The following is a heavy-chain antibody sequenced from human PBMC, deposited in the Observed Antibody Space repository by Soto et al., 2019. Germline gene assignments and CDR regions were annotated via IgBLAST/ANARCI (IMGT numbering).Heavy chain of an antibody. Sequence: QVHLVQPGAEVKKPGASVRFSCKASGSSFTAYYMHCVRQAPGQGLEWMGWTNTKTGVKNYAQRVQGRVTMTGDTSINTAYMEWSRLRTDDPAFYYGARVVPTGWFDPWGQGTVVTVSS. J-gene: IGHJ5*02. D-gene: IGHD2-2*01. CDR3: ARVVPTGWFDP. CDR1: GSSFTAYY. V-gene: IGHV1-2*02. CDR2: TNTKTGVK.